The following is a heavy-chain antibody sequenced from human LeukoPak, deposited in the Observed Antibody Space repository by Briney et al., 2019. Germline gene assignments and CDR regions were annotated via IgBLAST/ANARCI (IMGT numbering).Heavy chain of an antibody. Sequence: SETVSLTCTVSGYSISSGYYLGWVRQPPGKGLEWIWVIYHRGNTHYNPALKSRVTLSVDTSKNQCSLKLRSVPAADTAGYYCARDIDEGATDYWGQGTLVTASS. CDR2: IYHRGNT. D-gene: IGHD1-26*01. V-gene: IGHV4-38-2*02. J-gene: IGHJ4*02. CDR1: GYSISSGYY. CDR3: ARDIDEGATDY.